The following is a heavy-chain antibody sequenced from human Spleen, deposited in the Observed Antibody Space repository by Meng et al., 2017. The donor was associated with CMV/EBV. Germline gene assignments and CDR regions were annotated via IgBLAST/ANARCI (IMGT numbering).Heavy chain of an antibody. Sequence: ASVKVSCKASGYTFTGYYMHWVRQAPGQGLEWMGWINPNSGGTNYAQKFQGRVTMTRDTSISTAYMELSRLRSDDTAVYYCARTRQQLDNYYYDMDVWGQGTTVTVSS. CDR3: ARTRQQLDNYYYDMDV. CDR2: INPNSGGT. V-gene: IGHV1-2*02. D-gene: IGHD6-13*01. J-gene: IGHJ6*02. CDR1: GYTFTGYY.